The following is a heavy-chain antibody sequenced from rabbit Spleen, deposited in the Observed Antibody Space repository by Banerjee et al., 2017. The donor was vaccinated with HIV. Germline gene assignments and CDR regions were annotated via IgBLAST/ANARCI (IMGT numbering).Heavy chain of an antibody. J-gene: IGHJ4*01. CDR1: GFSFSSSYV. V-gene: IGHV1S40*01. D-gene: IGHD8-1*01. CDR2: IYAGSGST. CDR3: ARDPYGRSNDYWNL. Sequence: QSLEESGGDLVKPGASLTLTCTASGFSFSSSYVICWVRQAPGKGLEWIGCIYAGSGSTYYASWAKGRFTISTTSSTTVTLQMTSLTAADTATYFCARDPYGRSNDYWNLWGPGTLVTVS.